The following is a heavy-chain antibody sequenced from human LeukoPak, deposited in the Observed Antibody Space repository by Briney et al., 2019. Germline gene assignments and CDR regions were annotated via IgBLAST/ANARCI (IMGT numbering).Heavy chain of an antibody. V-gene: IGHV3-23*01. Sequence: GGSLRLSCAASGLSFSSYAMSWVRRAPGKGLECVSVISGSGGSTNYADSVKGRFTISRDNSKNTVYLQMKSLRAEDTAAYYCAKGHSDYGTGFDLWGQGTLVTVSS. J-gene: IGHJ4*02. CDR2: ISGSGGST. D-gene: IGHD4-17*01. CDR3: AKGHSDYGTGFDL. CDR1: GLSFSSYA.